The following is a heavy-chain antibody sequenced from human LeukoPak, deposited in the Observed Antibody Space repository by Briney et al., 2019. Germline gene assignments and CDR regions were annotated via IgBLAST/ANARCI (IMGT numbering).Heavy chain of an antibody. D-gene: IGHD3-16*01. J-gene: IGHJ4*02. CDR3: AREVGGWSRYFDY. CDR1: GYTFTIYA. V-gene: IGHV7-4-1*02. Sequence: GASVKVSCKASGYTFTIYALNWVRQAPGQGLEWMGWINTNSGNPTYAQDFTGRFVFSLDTSVSTAYLQISSLKAEDTAVYYCAREVGGWSRYFDYWGQGTLVTVSS. CDR2: INTNSGNP.